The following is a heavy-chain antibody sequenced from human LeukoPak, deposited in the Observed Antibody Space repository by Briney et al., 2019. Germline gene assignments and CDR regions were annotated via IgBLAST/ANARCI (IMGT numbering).Heavy chain of an antibody. CDR1: GGSITSGVYY. CDR2: IYHSGNT. J-gene: IGHJ4*02. D-gene: IGHD2-2*01. V-gene: IGHV4-30-2*01. Sequence: SQTLSLTCTVSGGSITSGVYYWGFIRQPPGKGLEWIGYIYHSGNTYSNPSLKSRVTISVDRSKNQFSLKLNSVTAADTAIYYCARYCSSTSCPFDLWGQGTLVTVSS. CDR3: ARYCSSTSCPFDL.